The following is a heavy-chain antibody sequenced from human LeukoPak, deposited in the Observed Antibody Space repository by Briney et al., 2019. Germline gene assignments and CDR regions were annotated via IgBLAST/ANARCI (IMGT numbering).Heavy chain of an antibody. J-gene: IGHJ4*02. V-gene: IGHV3-53*01. Sequence: GGSLRLSCAASGFTFSDHYMDWVRQAPGKGLEWVSVIYSGGSTYYADSVKGRFTISRDNSKNTLYLQMNSLRAEDTAVYYCARVSAPYYDSSGYADYWGQGTLVTVSS. CDR3: ARVSAPYYDSSGYADY. CDR1: GFTFSDHY. D-gene: IGHD3-22*01. CDR2: IYSGGST.